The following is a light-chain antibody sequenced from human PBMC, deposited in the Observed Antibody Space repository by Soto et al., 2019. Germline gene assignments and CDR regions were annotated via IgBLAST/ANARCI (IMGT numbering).Light chain of an antibody. CDR1: SSDVGGYNY. V-gene: IGLV2-14*01. J-gene: IGLJ2*01. Sequence: QSALTQPASVSGSPGQSITISCTGTSSDVGGYNYVSWYQQHPGKAPKLMIHDVSNRPSGVSNRFSGSKSGNTAALTSSGLQAEYEADYSCISYTTRNTVVFGGGTAVTVL. CDR3: ISYTTRNTVV. CDR2: DVS.